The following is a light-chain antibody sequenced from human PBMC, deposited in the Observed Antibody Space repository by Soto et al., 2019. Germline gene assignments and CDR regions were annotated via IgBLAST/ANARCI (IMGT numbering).Light chain of an antibody. CDR2: DNT. Sequence: QSVLTQPPSVSASPGQKVTISCSGSTSNIENNYVSWYQQLPGAAPKLLIYDNTERPSGIPDRFSGSKSGTSATLGITGLQPGDEGNYYCGTCDGSLSAWVFGGGTKVTVL. CDR3: GTCDGSLSAWV. V-gene: IGLV1-51*01. J-gene: IGLJ3*02. CDR1: TSNIENNY.